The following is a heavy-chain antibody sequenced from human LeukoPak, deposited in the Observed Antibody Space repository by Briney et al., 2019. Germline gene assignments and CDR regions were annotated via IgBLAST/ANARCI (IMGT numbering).Heavy chain of an antibody. Sequence: GGSLRLSCAASGFTFNTYSMNWVRQAPGEGLEWVSYISGGSVTIYYADSVKGRFTITRDNAENSLFLQMNSLRDEDTAVYYCARGLAFDLWGQGTVVSVSS. D-gene: IGHD3-16*01. CDR3: ARGLAFDL. V-gene: IGHV3-48*02. J-gene: IGHJ3*01. CDR1: GFTFNTYS. CDR2: ISGGSVTI.